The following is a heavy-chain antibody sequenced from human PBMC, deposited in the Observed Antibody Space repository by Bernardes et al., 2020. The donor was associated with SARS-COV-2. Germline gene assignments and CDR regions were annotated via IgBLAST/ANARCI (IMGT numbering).Heavy chain of an antibody. D-gene: IGHD3-22*01. V-gene: IGHV3-64D*06. CDR3: ARWYDSSVYSWLDP. J-gene: IGHJ5*02. CDR2: ISRNGDKT. CDR1: GFSVSSYA. Sequence: GSLRLSCSASGFSVSSYAMHWVRQAPGKGLEYVSVISRNGDKTYYADSVKGRFTISRDNSRNTLYLQMSSLRAEDTAVYFCARWYDSSVYSWLDPWGQGTLV.